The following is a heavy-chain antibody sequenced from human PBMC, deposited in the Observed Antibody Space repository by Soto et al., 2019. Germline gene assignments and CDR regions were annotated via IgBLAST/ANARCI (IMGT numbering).Heavy chain of an antibody. CDR1: GYTFTSYA. CDR2: INAGNGNT. J-gene: IGHJ5*02. V-gene: IGHV1-3*01. Sequence: QVQLVQSGAEVKKPGASVKVSCKASGYTFTSYAMHWVRQAPGQRLEWMGWINAGNGNTKYSQKFQARVTITRDTSESTAYMELSSLRSEDTAGDYCASDGGGSGSYPSSVFDPWGQGNLVTVSS. D-gene: IGHD3-10*01. CDR3: ASDGGGSGSYPSSVFDP.